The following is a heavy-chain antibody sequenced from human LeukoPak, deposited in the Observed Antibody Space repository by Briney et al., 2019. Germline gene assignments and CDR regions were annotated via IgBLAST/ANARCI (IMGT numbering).Heavy chain of an antibody. Sequence: GGSLRLSCAASGFTFSSYTMNWVRQAPGKGLEWVSSISSSSGYIYYADSVKGRFTISRDNAKNSLYLQMNSLRAEDTAVYYCARDGVEPYYYYYMDVWGKGTTVTVSS. D-gene: IGHD3-16*01. CDR1: GFTFSSYT. CDR3: ARDGVEPYYYYYMDV. J-gene: IGHJ6*03. CDR2: ISSSSGYI. V-gene: IGHV3-21*01.